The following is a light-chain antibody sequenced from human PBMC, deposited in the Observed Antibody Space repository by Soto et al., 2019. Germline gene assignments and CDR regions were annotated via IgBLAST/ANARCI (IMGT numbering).Light chain of an antibody. CDR1: QSVSSN. J-gene: IGKJ5*01. CDR2: GAS. CDR3: QQRSNWPPIT. Sequence: EIVMTPSPATLSVSPGERATLSCRASQSVSSNLAWYRQKPGQAPRLLIYGASTRATGIPARFSGSGFGTDFTLTISSLEPEDAAVYYCQQRSNWPPITFGQGTRLEIK. V-gene: IGKV3-15*01.